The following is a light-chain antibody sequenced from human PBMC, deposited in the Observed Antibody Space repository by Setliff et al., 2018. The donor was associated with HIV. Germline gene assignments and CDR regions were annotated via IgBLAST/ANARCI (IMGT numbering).Light chain of an antibody. Sequence: QSVLTQPASVSGSPGQSITISCTGTASDIGKFDLVSWYQQHPGKAPKLMIYEVTKRPSGVSYRFSGSKSGNTASLTISGLQAEDEADYSCCSYAATYTYIFGTGTKVTVL. CDR3: CSYAATYTYI. J-gene: IGLJ1*01. CDR1: ASDIGKFDL. CDR2: EVT. V-gene: IGLV2-23*02.